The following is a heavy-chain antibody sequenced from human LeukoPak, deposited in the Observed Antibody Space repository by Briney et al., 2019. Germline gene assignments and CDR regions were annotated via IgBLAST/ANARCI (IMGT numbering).Heavy chain of an antibody. CDR1: GGSISSGDYY. Sequence: SETLSLTCTVSGGSISSGDYYWSWIRQPPGKGLEWIGYIYYSGSTYYNPSLKSRVTISVDTSKNQFSLKLSSVTAADTAVYYCARAPDIVVVPAAAYFDYWGQGTLVTVSS. CDR2: IYYSGST. CDR3: ARAPDIVVVPAAAYFDY. D-gene: IGHD2-2*01. J-gene: IGHJ4*02. V-gene: IGHV4-30-4*08.